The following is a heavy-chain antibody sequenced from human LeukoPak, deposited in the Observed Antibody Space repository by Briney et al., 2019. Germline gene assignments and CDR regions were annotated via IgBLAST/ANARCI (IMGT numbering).Heavy chain of an antibody. CDR2: INAGNGNT. V-gene: IGHV1-3*01. CDR1: GYTFTSYA. J-gene: IGHJ5*02. Sequence: ASVKVSCKASGYTFTSYAMHWVRQAPGQRLEWMGCINAGNGNTKYSQKFQGRVTITRDTSASTAYMELSNLRSEDTAVYYCARPFWSGYYNWFDPWGQGTLVTVSS. D-gene: IGHD3-3*01. CDR3: ARPFWSGYYNWFDP.